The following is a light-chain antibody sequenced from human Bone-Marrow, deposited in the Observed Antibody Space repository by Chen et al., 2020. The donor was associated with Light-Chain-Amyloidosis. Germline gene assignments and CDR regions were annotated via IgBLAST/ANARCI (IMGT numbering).Light chain of an antibody. CDR2: EVT. CDR3: SSYSVTSPLVV. V-gene: IGLV2-14*01. Sequence: QSALTQPASVSGSPGQSITISCTGTISDVGGYNYVSWYQQHPGKAPKVMIYEVTNRPSGVSNRFSGSKAGNTASLTISGLQAEDEADYYCSSYSVTSPLVVFGGGTKLTVL. J-gene: IGLJ2*01. CDR1: ISDVGGYNY.